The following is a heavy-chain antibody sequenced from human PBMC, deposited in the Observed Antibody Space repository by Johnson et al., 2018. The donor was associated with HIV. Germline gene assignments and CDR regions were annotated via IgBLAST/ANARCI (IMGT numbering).Heavy chain of an antibody. CDR1: GFTFSSYG. J-gene: IGHJ3*02. CDR3: AKAPYGSGIRPGAFDI. CDR2: IRYDGSNK. D-gene: IGHD3-10*01. Sequence: QMLLVESGGGVVQPGGSLRLSCAASGFTFSSYGMHWVRQAPGMGLEWVAFIRYDGSNKYYADSVKGRFTISRDNSKNTLYLQMNSLRAEDTAVYYCAKAPYGSGIRPGAFDIWGQGTMVTVSS. V-gene: IGHV3-30*02.